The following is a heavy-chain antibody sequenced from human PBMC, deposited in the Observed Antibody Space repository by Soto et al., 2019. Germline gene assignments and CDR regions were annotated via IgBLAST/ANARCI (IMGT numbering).Heavy chain of an antibody. Sequence: QVQVLQSGPEVKRPGASVTVSCKTSGYTFSTRGITWVRRPPEQGLEGVGWIRPDNGNRKSAQRLQGRVTLTTDTSASTAYMELRSLTSDDTAMYYCARDTESNRYNDWGQGTLVTVSS. CDR2: IRPDNGNR. D-gene: IGHD1-20*01. J-gene: IGHJ1*01. CDR3: ARDTESNRYND. CDR1: GYTFSTRG. V-gene: IGHV1-18*01.